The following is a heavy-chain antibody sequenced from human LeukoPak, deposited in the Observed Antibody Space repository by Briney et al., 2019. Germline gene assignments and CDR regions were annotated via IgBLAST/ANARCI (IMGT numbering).Heavy chain of an antibody. CDR2: ISSSSSYI. Sequence: GGSLRLSCAASGFTFSSYSMNWVRQAPGKGLEWVSSISSSSSYIYYADSVKGRFTISRDNAKNSLYLQMNSLRAEDTAVYYCASVLVSSTSCGDYWGQGTLVTVSS. CDR3: ASVLVSSTSCGDY. V-gene: IGHV3-21*01. CDR1: GFTFSSYS. D-gene: IGHD2-2*01. J-gene: IGHJ4*02.